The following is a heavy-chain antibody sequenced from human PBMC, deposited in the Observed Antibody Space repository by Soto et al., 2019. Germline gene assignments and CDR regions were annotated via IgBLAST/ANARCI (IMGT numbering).Heavy chain of an antibody. J-gene: IGHJ4*02. V-gene: IGHV3-23*01. Sequence: EVQLLESGGGLVQPGGSRRLSCAASGFNFKTYAMSWVRQAPGRGLEWVSAISSSGSRTYYADSVKGRFTISRDNSKNVLFLEMSSLRAEDTALYYCSKERREVVSGTGDSWGRGTLVTVSS. CDR2: ISSSGSRT. CDR3: SKERREVVSGTGDS. CDR1: GFNFKTYA. D-gene: IGHD6-19*01.